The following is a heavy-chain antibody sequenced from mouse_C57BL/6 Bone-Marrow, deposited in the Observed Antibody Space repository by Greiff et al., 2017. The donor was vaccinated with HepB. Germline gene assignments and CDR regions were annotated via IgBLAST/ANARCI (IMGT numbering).Heavy chain of an antibody. CDR2: INPSSGYT. J-gene: IGHJ3*01. D-gene: IGHD4-1*01. Sequence: QVQLQQSGAELAKPGASVKLSCKASGYTFTSYWMHWVKQRPGQGLEWIGYINPSSGYTKYNQKFKYKATLTADKSSSTAYMQLSSLTYEDSAVYYCARWGKNWPWFAYWGQGTLVTVSA. CDR1: GYTFTSYW. V-gene: IGHV1-7*01. CDR3: ARWGKNWPWFAY.